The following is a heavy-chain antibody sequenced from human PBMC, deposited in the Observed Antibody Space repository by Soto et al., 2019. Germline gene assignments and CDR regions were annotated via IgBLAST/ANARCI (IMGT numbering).Heavy chain of an antibody. CDR2: ISWDGGST. J-gene: IGHJ6*02. CDR3: AKDILPTVTALYYYYGMDV. V-gene: IGHV3-43*01. Sequence: GGSLRLSCAASGFTFDDYTMHWVRQAPGKGLEWVSLISWDGGSTYYADSVKGRFTISRDNSKNSLYLQMNSLRTEDTALYYCAKDILPTVTALYYYYGMDVWGQGTTVTVSS. D-gene: IGHD4-4*01. CDR1: GFTFDDYT.